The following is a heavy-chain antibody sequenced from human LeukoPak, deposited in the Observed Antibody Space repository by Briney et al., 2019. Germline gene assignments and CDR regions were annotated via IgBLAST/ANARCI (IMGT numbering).Heavy chain of an antibody. CDR1: GGSLSSSSYH. D-gene: IGHD5-12*01. V-gene: IGHV4-39*07. CDR3: ARDGYSGNDGI. CDR2: IYYSGST. Sequence: SETLSLTCTVSGGSLSSSSYHWGWIRQPPGKGLEWIGSIYYSGSTFHNPSLKSRVTISVDTSKNQFSLKLSSVTAADTAVYYCARDGYSGNDGIWGQGTLVTVSS. J-gene: IGHJ4*02.